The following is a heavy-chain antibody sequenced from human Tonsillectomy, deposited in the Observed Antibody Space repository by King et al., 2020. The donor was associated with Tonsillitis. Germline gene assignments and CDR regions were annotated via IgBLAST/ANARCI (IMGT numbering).Heavy chain of an antibody. J-gene: IGHJ4*02. D-gene: IGHD2-15*01. CDR3: AKDSGRGLCYFDY. V-gene: IGHV3-30*02. Sequence: QLVQSGGGVVQPGGSLRLSCAASGFTFSNYNMHWVRQAPGKGLEWVAFIRYDGSDKYYIDSVKGRFTISRDNSKDTLYLQMNNVRAEDRALYYCAKDSGRGLCYFDYWRQGPLVTVSS. CDR1: GFTFSNYN. CDR2: IRYDGSDK.